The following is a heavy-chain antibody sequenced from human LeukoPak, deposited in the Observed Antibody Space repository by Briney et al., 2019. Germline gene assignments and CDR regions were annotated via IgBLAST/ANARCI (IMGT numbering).Heavy chain of an antibody. Sequence: PGGSLRLSCAASGFTFSSYSMNWVRQAPGKGLEWVSYISSSSSTIYYADSVKGRFTISRDNSKNTLYLQMNSLRAEDTAVYYCARGGSYLSAFDIWGQGTMVTVSS. CDR1: GFTFSSYS. J-gene: IGHJ3*02. D-gene: IGHD1-26*01. V-gene: IGHV3-48*01. CDR3: ARGGSYLSAFDI. CDR2: ISSSSSTI.